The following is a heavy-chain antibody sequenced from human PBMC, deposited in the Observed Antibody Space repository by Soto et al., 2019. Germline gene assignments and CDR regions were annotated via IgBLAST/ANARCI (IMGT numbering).Heavy chain of an antibody. Sequence: EVQLVESGGGFAQPGGSLRLSCAASGFTLSGYAMDWVRQATGKGMEYVSGISTNGVGTYYANSVQGRFTISRDNSKNTVYLQMGSLTPEDMAVYYCASRARPDFYYMDVWGTGTTVTVSS. D-gene: IGHD6-6*01. CDR1: GFTLSGYA. V-gene: IGHV3-64*01. J-gene: IGHJ6*03. CDR3: ASRARPDFYYMDV. CDR2: ISTNGVGT.